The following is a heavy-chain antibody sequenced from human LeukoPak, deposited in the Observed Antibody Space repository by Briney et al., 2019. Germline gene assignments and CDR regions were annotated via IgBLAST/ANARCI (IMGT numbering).Heavy chain of an antibody. CDR1: GFIFSTSW. D-gene: IGHD3-10*01. CDR2: INLDGSEK. Sequence: PGGSLRLSCTASGFIFSTSWMTWVRQAPGKGLEWVANINLDGSEKYYVDSVKGRFTISRDNAKNSLYLQMNSLRAEDTAVYYCARDGQTMVRGVPLSLDYWGQGTLVTVSS. CDR3: ARDGQTMVRGVPLSLDY. V-gene: IGHV3-7*01. J-gene: IGHJ4*02.